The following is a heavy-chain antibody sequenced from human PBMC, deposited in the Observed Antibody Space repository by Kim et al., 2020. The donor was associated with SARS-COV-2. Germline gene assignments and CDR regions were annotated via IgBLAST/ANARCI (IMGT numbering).Heavy chain of an antibody. J-gene: IGHJ4*02. CDR2: ISAYNGNT. V-gene: IGHV1-18*01. CDR1: GYTFTNYG. D-gene: IGHD6-13*01. CDR3: ARGEKTAAGTPLFY. Sequence: ASVKVSCKASGYTFTNYGFTWVRQAPGQGLEWMGWISAYNGNTNYAQNLQGRITTTTDTSTSTAYMELRSLRSDDTAVYYCARGEKTAAGTPLFYWGQGTLVTVSS.